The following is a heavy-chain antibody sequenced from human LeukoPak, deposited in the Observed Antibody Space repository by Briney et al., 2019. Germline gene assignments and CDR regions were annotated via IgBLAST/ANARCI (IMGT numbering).Heavy chain of an antibody. CDR3: ARQGSNSSGWCPVDD. V-gene: IGHV1-2*02. CDR1: GYTFTPYY. J-gene: IGHJ4*02. Sequence: GASVKVSCKTSGYTFTPYYIHWLRQPPGQGGEGMGWMNPNRGGTKYAQTFQGRVTLARDTSISTAYLGLSSPTSDDTAVYFCARQGSNSSGWCPVDDWGQGALVTVSS. D-gene: IGHD6-19*01. CDR2: MNPNRGGT.